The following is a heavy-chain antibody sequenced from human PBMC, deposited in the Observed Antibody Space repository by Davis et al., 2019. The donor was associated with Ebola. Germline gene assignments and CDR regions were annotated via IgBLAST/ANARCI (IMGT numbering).Heavy chain of an antibody. CDR3: ARGTDHLMAATVF. CDR1: GYTFTSYG. J-gene: IGHJ4*02. Sequence: ASVKVSCKASGYTFTSYGISWVRQAPGQGLEWMGWISAYNGNTNYAQKFQGRLTMTRDTAMTTAYMELSSLRSEDTAMYYCARGTDHLMAATVFWGQGTLVTVSS. CDR2: ISAYNGNT. V-gene: IGHV1-18*04. D-gene: IGHD1-1*01.